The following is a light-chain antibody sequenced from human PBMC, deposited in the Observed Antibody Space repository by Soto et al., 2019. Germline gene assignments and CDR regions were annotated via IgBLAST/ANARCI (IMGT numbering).Light chain of an antibody. CDR3: QQYNNWPLP. CDR1: QSVSSN. V-gene: IGKV3-15*01. Sequence: EIVMTQSPATLSVSPGERATLSCRASQSVSSNLAWYQQKPGQDPRLLIYGASTRATGIPARFSGSGSGTDFTLTISSLQSEDFAVYYCQQYNNWPLPFGGGTKVEIK. J-gene: IGKJ4*01. CDR2: GAS.